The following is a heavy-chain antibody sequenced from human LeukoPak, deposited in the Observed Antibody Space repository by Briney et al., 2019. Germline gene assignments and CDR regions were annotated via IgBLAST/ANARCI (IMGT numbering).Heavy chain of an antibody. V-gene: IGHV1-46*01. CDR2: INPSGGST. J-gene: IGHJ4*02. CDR3: LTTVTRQLDY. D-gene: IGHD4-17*01. Sequence: ASVKVSCKASGYTFTNYFLHWARQAPGQGLEWMGMINPSGGSTSYAQKFQDRVTMTRDTSTSTVYMDLSSLRSEDTAVYYCLTTVTRQLDYWGQGTLVTVSS. CDR1: GYTFTNYF.